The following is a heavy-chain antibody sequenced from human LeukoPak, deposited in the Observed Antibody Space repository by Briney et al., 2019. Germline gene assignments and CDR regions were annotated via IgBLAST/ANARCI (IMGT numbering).Heavy chain of an antibody. CDR2: INPSGGST. CDR3: ARDMSTRVTPISYAFDV. D-gene: IGHD4-23*01. J-gene: IGHJ3*01. CDR1: GYTFTSYY. V-gene: IGHV1-46*01. Sequence: EASVTVSCKASGYTFTSYYMHWVRQAPGQGLEWMGIINPSGGSTNYAQTFQGRVTMTRDTSTTTVYMELSSLRSEDTAVYYCARDMSTRVTPISYAFDVWGQGTMVTVSP.